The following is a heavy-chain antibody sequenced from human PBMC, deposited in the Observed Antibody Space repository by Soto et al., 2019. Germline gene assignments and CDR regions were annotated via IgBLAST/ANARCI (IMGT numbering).Heavy chain of an antibody. D-gene: IGHD2-2*02. Sequence: SETLSLTCTVSGGSISSSSYYWGWIRQPPGKGLEWIGSIYYSGSTYYNPSLKSRVTISVDTSKNQFSLKLSSVTAADTAVYYCARLEVVPAVITGTIGSYFDYWGQGTLVTVSS. CDR1: GGSISSSSYY. V-gene: IGHV4-39*01. J-gene: IGHJ4*02. CDR3: ARLEVVPAVITGTIGSYFDY. CDR2: IYYSGST.